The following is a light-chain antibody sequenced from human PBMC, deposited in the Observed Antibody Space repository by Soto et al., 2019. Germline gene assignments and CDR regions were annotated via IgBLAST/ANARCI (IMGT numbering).Light chain of an antibody. Sequence: QSALTQPASVSGSPGQSITISCTGTSSDVGSYNLVSWYQHHPGKAPKLMIYEVSKRPSGVSNRFSGSKSGNTASLTISGLQAEDEADDYCCSYAGSSTPEVVFGGGTKLTVL. CDR3: CSYAGSSTPEVV. J-gene: IGLJ2*01. CDR1: SSDVGSYNL. CDR2: EVS. V-gene: IGLV2-23*02.